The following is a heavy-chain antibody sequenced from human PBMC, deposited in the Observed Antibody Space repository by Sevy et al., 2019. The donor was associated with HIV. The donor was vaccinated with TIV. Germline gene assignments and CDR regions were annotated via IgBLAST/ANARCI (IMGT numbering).Heavy chain of an antibody. V-gene: IGHV4-59*01. CDR3: AREVYDIMTGYSGGMDV. J-gene: IGHJ6*02. CDR1: GGSINSFY. CDR2: VDDSGRT. Sequence: SETLSLICTVSGGSINSFYSNWIRQSPGKGLEWIGYVDDSGRTNSNPSLKSRVTISKDMSQNQVSLKLTSVTAADTAVYYCAREVYDIMTGYSGGMDVWGQGTTVTVSS. D-gene: IGHD3-9*01.